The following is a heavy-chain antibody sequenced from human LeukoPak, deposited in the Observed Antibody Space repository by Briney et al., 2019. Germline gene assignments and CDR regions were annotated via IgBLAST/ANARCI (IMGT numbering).Heavy chain of an antibody. CDR1: GFTFSSYA. CDR2: ISYDGSNK. D-gene: IGHD2-21*01. Sequence: GGSLRLSCAASGFTFSSYAMHWVRQAPGKGLEWVAVISYDGSNKYYADSVKGRFTISRDNTKNSLYLQMNSLRAEDTAVYYCAREVAPGDCGGDCYPTLHDAFDIWGQGTMVTVSS. CDR3: AREVAPGDCGGDCYPTLHDAFDI. V-gene: IGHV3-30-3*01. J-gene: IGHJ3*02.